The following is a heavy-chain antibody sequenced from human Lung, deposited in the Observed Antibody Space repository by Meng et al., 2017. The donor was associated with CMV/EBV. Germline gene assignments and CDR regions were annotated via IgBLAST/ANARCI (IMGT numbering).Heavy chain of an antibody. Sequence: LYCAASGFNFRSYTMNWVRQAPGKGLEWVSSISPTSTYIYYADSLKGRFTISRDNAKNSVYLQMNSLRVEDTAVYYCAREDGRFFDYWGQGTLVTVSS. D-gene: IGHD2-15*01. CDR1: GFNFRSYT. J-gene: IGHJ4*02. CDR3: AREDGRFFDY. CDR2: ISPTSTYI. V-gene: IGHV3-21*01.